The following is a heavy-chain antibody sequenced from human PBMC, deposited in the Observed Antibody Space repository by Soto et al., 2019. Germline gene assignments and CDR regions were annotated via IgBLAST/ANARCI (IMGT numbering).Heavy chain of an antibody. D-gene: IGHD2-15*01. CDR3: ARLPSPIGYSYYYGLDV. V-gene: IGHV3-33*01. CDR2: IWYDGSNK. Sequence: SLRLSCAASGFTFSSYGMHWVRQAPGKGLEWVAVIWYDGSNKYYADSVKGRFTISRDNSKNTLYLQMNSLRAEDTAVYYCARLPSPIGYSYYYGLDVWGQGTTVTVSS. CDR1: GFTFSSYG. J-gene: IGHJ6*02.